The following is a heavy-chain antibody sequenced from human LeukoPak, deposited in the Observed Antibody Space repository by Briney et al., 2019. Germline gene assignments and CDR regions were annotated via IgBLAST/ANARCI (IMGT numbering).Heavy chain of an antibody. CDR2: ISSSSSYI. CDR1: GFTFSSYS. V-gene: IGHV3-21*01. Sequence: PGGSLRLSCAASGFTFSSYSMNWVRQAPGKGLEWVSSISSSSSYIYYADSVKGRFTISRDNAKNSLYLQMNSLRAEDTAVYYCARPMPYYYDSSSYYLGYWGQGTLVTVSS. CDR3: ARPMPYYYDSSSYYLGY. D-gene: IGHD3-22*01. J-gene: IGHJ4*02.